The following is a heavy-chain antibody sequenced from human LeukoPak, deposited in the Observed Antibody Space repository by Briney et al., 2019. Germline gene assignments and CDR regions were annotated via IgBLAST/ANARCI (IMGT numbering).Heavy chain of an antibody. Sequence: PGGSLRLSCAASGFTFSSYSMNWVRQAPGKGLEWVSSISSSSSYIYYADSVKGRFTISRDNAKNSLYLQMNSLRAEDTAVYYCAKNGLPGGYFFDYWGQGTLVTVSS. CDR1: GFTFSSYS. CDR3: AKNGLPGGYFFDY. J-gene: IGHJ4*02. CDR2: ISSSSSYI. D-gene: IGHD5-12*01. V-gene: IGHV3-21*01.